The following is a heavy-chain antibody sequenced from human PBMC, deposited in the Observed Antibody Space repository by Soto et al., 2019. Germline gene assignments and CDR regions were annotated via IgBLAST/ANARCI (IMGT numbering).Heavy chain of an antibody. J-gene: IGHJ2*01. CDR3: ASLILTATVNWYFEL. V-gene: IGHV3-48*02. Sequence: VQLVESGGGLVQPGGSLRLSCAASGFTFSSYSMNWVRQAPGKGLEWVSYISSRSSTIYYADSVKGRFTISRDNAKNSLYLQMNSLRDEDTAVYYCASLILTATVNWYFELWGRGTLVTVSS. CDR1: GFTFSSYS. D-gene: IGHD3-9*01. CDR2: ISSRSSTI.